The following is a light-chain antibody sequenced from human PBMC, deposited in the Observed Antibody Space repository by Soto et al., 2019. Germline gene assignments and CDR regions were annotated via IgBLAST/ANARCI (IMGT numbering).Light chain of an antibody. CDR1: QTVSDTH. V-gene: IGKV3-20*01. Sequence: EIVLTQSPGSLSLSPGESATLSCRASQTVSDTHVAWYQQRPGQAPRLLIYDASRRDIGVPDRFSGSGSGTDFTLTISGLEPADFAVYYCQQYGSSGTFGQGTKVDIK. J-gene: IGKJ1*01. CDR3: QQYGSSGT. CDR2: DAS.